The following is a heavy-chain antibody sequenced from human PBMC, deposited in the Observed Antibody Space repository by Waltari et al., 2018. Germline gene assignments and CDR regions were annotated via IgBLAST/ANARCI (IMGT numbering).Heavy chain of an antibody. CDR2: INSDGSAT. V-gene: IGHV3-74*01. Sequence: EVQLVESGGGLVQPGGSLRLSCVVSGFTFRSHWMPWVRQVPGKGLVWVSRINSDGSATSYADSVKGRFTISRDNAKSTLYLQMNNLRDEDTAVYYCARPLYYSDSSGYYPTYYFDSWGQGTLVTVSS. J-gene: IGHJ4*02. CDR1: GFTFRSHW. D-gene: IGHD3-22*01. CDR3: ARPLYYSDSSGYYPTYYFDS.